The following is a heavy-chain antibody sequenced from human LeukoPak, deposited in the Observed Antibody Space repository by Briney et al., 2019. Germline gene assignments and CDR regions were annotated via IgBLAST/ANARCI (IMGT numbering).Heavy chain of an antibody. D-gene: IGHD6-19*01. CDR3: ARQLAVAGTGGSHYYFYGMDV. Sequence: PSETLSLTCTVSGGSISSSSYYWGWIRQPPGKGLEWVGSICCSGSYYYNPSLKSRLTISVDTSKNQFSLKLISVTAADTAVYYCARQLAVAGTGGSHYYFYGMDVWGQGTTVTVSS. CDR2: ICCSGSY. V-gene: IGHV4-39*01. CDR1: GGSISSSSYY. J-gene: IGHJ6*02.